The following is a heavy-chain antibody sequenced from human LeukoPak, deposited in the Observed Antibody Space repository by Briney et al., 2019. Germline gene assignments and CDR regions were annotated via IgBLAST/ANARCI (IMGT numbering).Heavy chain of an antibody. CDR3: AKAGDGTGCYPASYYYMDV. CDR2: IWYDGSNK. CDR1: GFTFNING. D-gene: IGHD3/OR15-3a*01. Sequence: GGSLRLSCAASGFTFNINGMHWVSQAPGKGLEGVALIWYDGSNKYYADSVKGRFTISRDNSKNTLYLEMNSLRAEDTAVYYCAKAGDGTGCYPASYYYMDVWGEGTTVTVSS. J-gene: IGHJ6*03. V-gene: IGHV3-33*06.